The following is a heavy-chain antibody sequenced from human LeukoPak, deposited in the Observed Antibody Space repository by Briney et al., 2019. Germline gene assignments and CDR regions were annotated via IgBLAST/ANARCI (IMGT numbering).Heavy chain of an antibody. J-gene: IGHJ4*02. CDR2: ISGSGGST. D-gene: IGHD6-13*01. V-gene: IGHV3-23*01. CDR1: GFTFSSYA. Sequence: QPGGSLRLSCAASGFTFSSYAMSWVRQAPGKGPEWVSAISGSGGSTYYADSVKGRFTISRDNSKNTLYLQMNSLRAEDTAVYYCAKAITPLGYSSSWYSVDYWGQGTLVTVSS. CDR3: AKAITPLGYSSSWYSVDY.